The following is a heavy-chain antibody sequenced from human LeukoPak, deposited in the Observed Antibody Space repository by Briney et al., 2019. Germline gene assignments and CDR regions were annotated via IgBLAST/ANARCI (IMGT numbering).Heavy chain of an antibody. CDR1: GYTLTELS. V-gene: IGHV1-24*01. CDR3: ARGDMVRGLYYMDV. CDR2: FDPEDGET. Sequence: ASVKVSCKVSGYTLTELSMHWVRQAPGKGLEWMGGFDPEDGETIYAQKFQGRVTMTEDTSTDTAYMELGSLRSEDTAVYYCARGDMVRGLYYMDVWGRGTTVTVSS. J-gene: IGHJ6*03. D-gene: IGHD3-10*01.